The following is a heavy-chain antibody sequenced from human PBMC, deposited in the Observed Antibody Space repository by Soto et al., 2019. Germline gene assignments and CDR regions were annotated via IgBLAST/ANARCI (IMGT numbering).Heavy chain of an antibody. CDR2: ISAYNGNT. CDR1: GYTFTNFG. V-gene: IGHV1-18*01. Sequence: QVQLVQSGAEVKKPGASVKVSCKASGYTFTNFGISWVRQAPGQGLEWMGWISAYNGNTNYAQNFQGRVTMTTDTSRSAAYMELWSLRADGTAVYYGARGGTPIDYWGQGTLVTVSS. CDR3: ARGGTPIDY. J-gene: IGHJ4*02. D-gene: IGHD3-16*01.